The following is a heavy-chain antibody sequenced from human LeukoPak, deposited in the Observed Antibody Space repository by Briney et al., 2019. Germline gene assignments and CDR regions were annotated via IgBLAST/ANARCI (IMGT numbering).Heavy chain of an antibody. J-gene: IGHJ6*02. CDR1: GFTFSSYA. CDR2: ISYDGSNK. V-gene: IGHV3-30*14. Sequence: GGSLRLSCAASGFTFSSYAMHWVRQAPGKGLEWVAVISYDGSNKYYADSVKGRFTISRDNSKDTLYLQMNSLRAEDTAVYYCARLNSSSWKYYYYYYGMDVWGHGTTVTVSS. CDR3: ARLNSSSWKYYYYYYGMDV. D-gene: IGHD6-13*01.